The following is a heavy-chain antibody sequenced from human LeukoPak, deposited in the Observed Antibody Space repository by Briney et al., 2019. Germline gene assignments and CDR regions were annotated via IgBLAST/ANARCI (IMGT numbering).Heavy chain of an antibody. D-gene: IGHD3/OR15-3a*01. CDR3: ARGVDSMAHDAFDI. Sequence: PGGSLRLSCAASGFTFSSYSMNWVRQAPGKGLEWVSSISSSSSYIYYADSVKGRFTISRDNAENSLYLQMNSLRAEDTAVYYCARGVDSMAHDAFDIWGQGTMVTVSS. J-gene: IGHJ3*02. CDR2: ISSSSSYI. V-gene: IGHV3-21*01. CDR1: GFTFSSYS.